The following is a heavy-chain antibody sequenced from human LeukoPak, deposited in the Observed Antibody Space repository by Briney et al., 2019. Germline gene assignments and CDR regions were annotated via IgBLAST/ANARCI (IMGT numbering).Heavy chain of an antibody. Sequence: PSETLSLTCAVYGGSFSGYYWSWIRQPPGKGPEWIGEINHSGSTNYNPSLKSRVTMSVDTSKNQFSLKLSSVTAADTAVYYCARGWRDIVLMFDPWGQGTLVTVSS. J-gene: IGHJ5*02. CDR2: INHSGST. CDR3: ARGWRDIVLMFDP. CDR1: GGSFSGYY. V-gene: IGHV4-34*01. D-gene: IGHD2-8*01.